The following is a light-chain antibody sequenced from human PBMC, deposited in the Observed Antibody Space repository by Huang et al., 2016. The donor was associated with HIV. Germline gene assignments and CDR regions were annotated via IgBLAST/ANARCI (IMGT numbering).Light chain of an antibody. CDR2: KAS. Sequence: DIQMTQSPSTLSASVGDRVTITCRASQSIGSWLAWYQQKPGKAPKLLIYKASSLESGVPSRFSGSGSGTGFTLTISSLQPDDFATFFCQQYSSFPWTFGQGTKLESK. J-gene: IGKJ2*02. V-gene: IGKV1-5*03. CDR3: QQYSSFPWT. CDR1: QSIGSW.